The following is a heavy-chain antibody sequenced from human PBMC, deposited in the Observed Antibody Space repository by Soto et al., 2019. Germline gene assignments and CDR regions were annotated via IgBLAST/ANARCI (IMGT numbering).Heavy chain of an antibody. Sequence: QITLKESGPTLVKPTQTLTLTCTFSGLSLTSPAVGVGWIRQPPGKAPEWLALVYWDGDEEYSPSLRNRLTLTKDTSKNQVVLTMTNMDPVDTATYYCAHGSGWLFDYWGQGTLVTVSS. J-gene: IGHJ4*02. D-gene: IGHD6-19*01. CDR3: AHGSGWLFDY. V-gene: IGHV2-5*02. CDR1: GLSLTSPAVG. CDR2: VYWDGDE.